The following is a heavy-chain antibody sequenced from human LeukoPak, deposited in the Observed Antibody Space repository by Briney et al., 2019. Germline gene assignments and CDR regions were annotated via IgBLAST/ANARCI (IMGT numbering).Heavy chain of an antibody. D-gene: IGHD2-2*01. CDR1: GFTFSSYA. Sequence: GGSLRLSCAASGFTFSSYAMSWVRQAPGKGLEWVSAISGSGGSTYYADSVKGRFTISRDNAKNSLYLQMNSLRAEDTAVYYCARDCSSTSCYDYWGQGTLVTVSS. CDR2: ISGSGGST. J-gene: IGHJ4*02. V-gene: IGHV3-23*01. CDR3: ARDCSSTSCYDY.